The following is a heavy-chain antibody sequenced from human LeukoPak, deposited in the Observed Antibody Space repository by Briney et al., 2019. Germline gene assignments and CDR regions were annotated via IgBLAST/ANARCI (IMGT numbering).Heavy chain of an antibody. CDR2: VYTSGST. D-gene: IGHD3-3*01. Sequence: SETLSLTCTVSGGSISSGSYYWTWIRQPAGKGLEWIGRVYTSGSTNYNPSLKSRVTISLDTSKNQFSLKLNSVTAADTAVYYCARERNDFWSGHNWFDPWGQGTLVTVSS. CDR3: ARERNDFWSGHNWFDP. CDR1: GGSISSGSYY. J-gene: IGHJ5*02. V-gene: IGHV4-61*02.